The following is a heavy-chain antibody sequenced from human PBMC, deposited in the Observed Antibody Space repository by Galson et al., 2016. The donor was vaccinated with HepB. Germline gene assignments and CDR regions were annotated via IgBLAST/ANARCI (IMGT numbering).Heavy chain of an antibody. J-gene: IGHJ4*02. Sequence: ETLSLTCSVSGGSVNSETLHWSWLRQSPGKGLEWIGYVYDGGRTSYSPSLKSRVTISMDTSKNQFSLRLNSVTATDTAVYYCAGDEFYWGPGTPVTVSS. CDR3: AGDEFY. D-gene: IGHD3-10*01. V-gene: IGHV4-61*01. CDR1: GGSVNSETLH. CDR2: VYDGGRT.